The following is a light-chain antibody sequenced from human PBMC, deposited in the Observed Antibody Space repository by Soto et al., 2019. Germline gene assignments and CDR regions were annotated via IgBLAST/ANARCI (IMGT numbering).Light chain of an antibody. CDR2: DAS. CDR1: QSVSTF. CDR3: QQGTDWPPGT. Sequence: EIVLTQSPATLSLYPGERATLXXRASQSVSTFLAWYQHKPGQAPRLIXYDASNRATGIPDRFRGSGSGTDFTLAISSLEPEDFALYYCQQGTDWPPGTFGQGTKVDIK. J-gene: IGKJ1*01. V-gene: IGKV3-11*01.